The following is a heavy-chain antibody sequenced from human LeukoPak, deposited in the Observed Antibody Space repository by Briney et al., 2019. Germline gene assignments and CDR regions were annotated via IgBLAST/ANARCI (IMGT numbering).Heavy chain of an antibody. CDR3: AKTGYSYGLFDY. CDR2: FDPEDGET. V-gene: IGHV1-24*01. J-gene: IGHJ4*02. Sequence: APVKVSCKVSGYTLTELSMHWVRQAPGKGLEWMGGFDPEDGETIYAQKFQGRVTMTEDTSTDTAYMELSSLRSEDTAVYYCAKTGYSYGLFDYWGQGTLVTVSS. CDR1: GYTLTELS. D-gene: IGHD5-18*01.